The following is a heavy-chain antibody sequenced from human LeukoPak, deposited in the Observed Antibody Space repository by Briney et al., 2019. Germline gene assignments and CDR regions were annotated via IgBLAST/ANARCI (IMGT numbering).Heavy chain of an antibody. D-gene: IGHD6-19*01. CDR3: ARVAGSGFEYFQH. CDR1: GYTFTSYY. CDR2: INPSGGST. J-gene: IGHJ1*01. V-gene: IGHV1-46*01. Sequence: GASVKVSCKASGYTFTSYYMHWVRQAPGQGLEWMGIINPSGGSTSYAQKFQGRVTITTDESTSTAYMELSSLRSEDTAVYYCARVAGSGFEYFQHWGQGTLVTVSS.